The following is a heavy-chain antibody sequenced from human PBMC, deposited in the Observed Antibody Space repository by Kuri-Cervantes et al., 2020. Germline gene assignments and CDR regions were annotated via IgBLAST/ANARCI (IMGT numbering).Heavy chain of an antibody. Sequence: KVSCKGSGHSFTSYWIGWVRQMPGKGLEWMGIIYPGDSDTRYSPSFQGHVTISADKPISTAYLQWSSLKASDTAMYYCARRGYYSGDAFDIWGQGTMVTDSS. J-gene: IGHJ3*02. CDR3: ARRGYYSGDAFDI. V-gene: IGHV5-51*04. CDR2: IYPGDSDT. D-gene: IGHD6-25*01. CDR1: GHSFTSYW.